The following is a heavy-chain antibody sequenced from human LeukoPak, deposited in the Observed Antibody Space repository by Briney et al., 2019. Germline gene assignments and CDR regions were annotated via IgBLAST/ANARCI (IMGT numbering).Heavy chain of an antibody. Sequence: ASVKVSCKASGYTFTGYYMHWVRQAPGQGLEWMGWINPNSGGTNYAQKFQGRVTMTRDTSISTAYMELSRLRSDDTAVYYCARGIWLRIERLDYWGQGTLVTVSS. CDR2: INPNSGGT. D-gene: IGHD6-19*01. CDR1: GYTFTGYY. V-gene: IGHV1-2*02. J-gene: IGHJ4*02. CDR3: ARGIWLRIERLDY.